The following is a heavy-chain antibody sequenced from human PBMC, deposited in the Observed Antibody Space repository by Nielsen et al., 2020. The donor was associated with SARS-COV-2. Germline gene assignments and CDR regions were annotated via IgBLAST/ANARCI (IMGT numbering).Heavy chain of an antibody. J-gene: IGHJ6*02. V-gene: IGHV3-23*01. CDR3: ARDPYYGSGTFRFYGMDL. CDR2: LSGSGGIT. Sequence: GGSLRLSCTASGFTVSSNYMSWVRQAPGKGLEWVSTLSGSGGITYYTDSVKGRFTTSRDNSKNTLYLQLNSLRAEDTALYYCARDPYYGSGTFRFYGMDLWGQGTTVTVSS. CDR1: GFTVSSNY. D-gene: IGHD3-10*01.